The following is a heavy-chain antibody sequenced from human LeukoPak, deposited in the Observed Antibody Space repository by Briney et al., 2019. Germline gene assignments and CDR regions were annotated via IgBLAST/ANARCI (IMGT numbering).Heavy chain of an antibody. CDR2: IRSKAKSYAT. Sequence: GRLMRVYSAATGINLSGSAMQWVHLVSGKGPEMVGRIRSKAKSYATAYAASVKGRLTISRDDSKNTAYLQMNSLKTEDKDEDYCTKLEKASRLGYWGQGTLVTVSS. D-gene: IGHD6-19*01. V-gene: IGHV3-73*01. CDR1: GINLSGSA. CDR3: TKLEKASRLGY. J-gene: IGHJ4*02.